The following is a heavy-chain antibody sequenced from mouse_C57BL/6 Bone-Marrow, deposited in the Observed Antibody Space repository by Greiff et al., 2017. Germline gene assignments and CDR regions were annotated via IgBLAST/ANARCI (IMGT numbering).Heavy chain of an antibody. V-gene: IGHV1-64*01. CDR2: IHPNSGST. D-gene: IGHD1-1*01. CDR1: GYTFTSYW. J-gene: IGHJ3*01. CDR3: ARCYYGISLFAY. Sequence: VQLQQPGAELVKPGASVKLSCKASGYTFTSYWMHWVKQRPGQGLEWIGMIHPNSGSTNYNEKFKGKATLTVDKSSSTAYMQLSSLTSEDSAVYYCARCYYGISLFAYWGRGTRVTVSA.